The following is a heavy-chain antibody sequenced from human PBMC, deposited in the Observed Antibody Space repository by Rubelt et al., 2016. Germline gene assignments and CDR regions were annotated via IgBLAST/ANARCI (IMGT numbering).Heavy chain of an antibody. CDR3: ARSGSYYDAFDI. D-gene: IGHD1-26*01. J-gene: IGHJ3*02. V-gene: IGHV4-59*08. CDR1: GGSISSYY. CDR2: IYYSGST. Sequence: QLQLQESGPGLVKPSETLSLTCTVSGGSISSYYWSWIRQPPGKGLEWIGYIYYSGSTNYNPSLKSLVTISVDTSKNQFSLRLSSVTAADTAVYYCARSGSYYDAFDIWGQGTMVTVSS.